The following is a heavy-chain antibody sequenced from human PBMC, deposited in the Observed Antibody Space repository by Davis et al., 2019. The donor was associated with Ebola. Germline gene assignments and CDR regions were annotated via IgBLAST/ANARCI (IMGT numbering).Heavy chain of an antibody. V-gene: IGHV4-39*02. CDR2: IYYSGST. Sequence: SETLSLTCTVSGGSISSSSYYWGWIRQPPGKGLEWIGSIYYSGSTYYNPSLKSRVTISVDTSKNQFSLKLSSVTAAATAVYYCARDRPLDFFFGDYYGMDVWGQGTTVTVSS. J-gene: IGHJ6*02. D-gene: IGHD3-16*01. CDR1: GGSISSSSYY. CDR3: ARDRPLDFFFGDYYGMDV.